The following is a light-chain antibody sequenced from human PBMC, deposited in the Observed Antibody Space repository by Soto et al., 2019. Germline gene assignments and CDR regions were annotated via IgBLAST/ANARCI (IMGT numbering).Light chain of an antibody. CDR2: DVS. V-gene: IGLV2-8*01. Sequence: QSVLTQPPSASGSPGQSVTISCTGTSSDAGGYNYVSWYQQHPGKAPKLIIYDVSKRPSGVPDRFSGSKSGNTASLTVSGLQTEDEADYYCSSYAGSKNLIFGGGTKLTVL. CDR3: SSYAGSKNLI. J-gene: IGLJ2*01. CDR1: SSDAGGYNY.